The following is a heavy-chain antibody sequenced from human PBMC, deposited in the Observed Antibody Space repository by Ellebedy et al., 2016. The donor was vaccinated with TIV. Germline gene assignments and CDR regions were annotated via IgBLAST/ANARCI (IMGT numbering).Heavy chain of an antibody. J-gene: IGHJ4*02. CDR3: STRRGSYSGFDY. CDR1: GITFNNYA. V-gene: IGHV3-30*04. CDR2: VSHDGKTE. D-gene: IGHD3-16*01. Sequence: PGGSLRLSCAASGITFNNYAMHWVRQAPGKGLEWMAVVSHDGKTEYYADSVKGRFTISRDNSKNILYLQMNTLRPEDTALYYCSTRRGSYSGFDYWGQGTLVTVS.